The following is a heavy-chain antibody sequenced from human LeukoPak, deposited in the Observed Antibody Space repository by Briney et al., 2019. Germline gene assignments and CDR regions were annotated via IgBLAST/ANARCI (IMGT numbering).Heavy chain of an antibody. CDR2: ISAYNGNT. J-gene: IGHJ4*02. CDR1: GYTFTSYG. V-gene: IGHV1-18*01. Sequence: GASVTVSFKASGYTFTSYGISWVRQAPGQGLEWMGWISAYNGNTNYAQKLQGRVTMTTDTSTSTAYMELRSLRSDDTAVYYCARDRRVWSGYYPFDYWGQGTLVTVSS. D-gene: IGHD3-3*01. CDR3: ARDRRVWSGYYPFDY.